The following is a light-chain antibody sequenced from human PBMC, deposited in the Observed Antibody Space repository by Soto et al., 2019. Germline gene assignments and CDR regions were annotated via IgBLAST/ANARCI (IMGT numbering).Light chain of an antibody. Sequence: DIVMTQSPDSLAVSLGERATINCKSSQSVLYSSNNKNYLAWYQQKPGQPPNLLIYWASTREYGVPDRFSGSGSGTDFTLTISSLQAEDVAVYYCQQYYNISLTFGGGTKVEIK. V-gene: IGKV4-1*01. CDR2: WAS. J-gene: IGKJ4*01. CDR1: QSVLYSSNNKNY. CDR3: QQYYNISLT.